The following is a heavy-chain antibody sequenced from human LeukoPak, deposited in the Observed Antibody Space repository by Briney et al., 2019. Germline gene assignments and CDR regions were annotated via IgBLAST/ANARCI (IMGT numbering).Heavy chain of an antibody. V-gene: IGHV1-8*01. J-gene: IGHJ6*02. CDR2: MNPNSGNT. D-gene: IGHD2-15*01. Sequence: ASVKVSCKSSGYTFTSYDINWVRQATGQGLEWMGWMNPNSGNTGYAQKFQGRVTMTRNTSISTAYMELSSLRSEDTAVYYCAKSGGYGRGGSSPGGYYYGMDVWAKGPRSPSP. CDR3: AKSGGYGRGGSSPGGYYYGMDV. CDR1: GYTFTSYD.